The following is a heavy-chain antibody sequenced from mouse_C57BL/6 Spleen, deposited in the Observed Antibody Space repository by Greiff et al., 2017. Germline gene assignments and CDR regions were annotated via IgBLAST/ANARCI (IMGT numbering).Heavy chain of an antibody. CDR2: IDPSDSYT. J-gene: IGHJ4*01. V-gene: IGHV1-50*01. D-gene: IGHD2-3*01. CDR3: ARIEGLLRNYYAMDY. CDR1: GYTFTSYW. Sequence: QVQLQQPGAELVKPGASVKLSCKASGYTFTSYWMQWVKQRPGQGLEWIGEIDPSDSYTNYNQKFKGKATLTVGTSSSTAYMQLSSLTSEDSAVYYCARIEGLLRNYYAMDYWGQGTSVTVSS.